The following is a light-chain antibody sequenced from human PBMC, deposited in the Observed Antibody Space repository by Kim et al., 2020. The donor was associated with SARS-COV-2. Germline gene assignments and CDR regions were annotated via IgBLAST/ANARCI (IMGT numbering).Light chain of an antibody. CDR1: QSISSW. CDR3: QQYNNYPWT. J-gene: IGKJ1*01. CDR2: KAS. V-gene: IGKV1-5*03. Sequence: ASVGDRVTITCRASQSISSWLAWYQQKPGKAPKLMMQKASSLESGVPSRFSGSGSGTEFTLTISSLQPDDFATYHCQQYNNYPWTFGQGTKVDIK.